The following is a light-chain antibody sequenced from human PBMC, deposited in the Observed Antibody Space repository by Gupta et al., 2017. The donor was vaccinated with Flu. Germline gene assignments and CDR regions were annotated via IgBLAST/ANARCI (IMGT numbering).Light chain of an antibody. CDR2: AAS. CDR1: QGIRSY. CDR3: QQYESFPSHT. V-gene: IGKV1D-8*01. J-gene: IGKJ2*01. Sequence: VIWMTQSPSLLSASTGDRVTISCRMSQGIRSYLAWYKQKPGKAPELLIYAASTLQSGVPSRFSGSGYGTDFTLTISCRQSEDFAAYYCQQYESFPSHTFGQGTKVEIK.